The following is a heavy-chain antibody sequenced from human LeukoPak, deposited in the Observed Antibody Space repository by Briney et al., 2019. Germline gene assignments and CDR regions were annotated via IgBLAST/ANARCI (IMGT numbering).Heavy chain of an antibody. J-gene: IGHJ3*02. D-gene: IGHD4-17*01. CDR2: IIPIFGTA. V-gene: IGHV1-69*13. Sequence: SVKVACKASGGTFSSYAISWVRQAPEQGLEWMGGIIPIFGTASAAQKFQGRVTITADESTSTAYMELSGLRSEDTAVYYCAFPTDYGDPGGAFDIWGQGTMVTVSS. CDR3: AFPTDYGDPGGAFDI. CDR1: GGTFSSYA.